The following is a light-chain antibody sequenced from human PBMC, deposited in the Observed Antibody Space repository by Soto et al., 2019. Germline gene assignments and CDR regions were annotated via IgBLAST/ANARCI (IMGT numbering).Light chain of an antibody. V-gene: IGKV1-9*01. Sequence: DIQLTQSPSFLSASEGDRVTITCRASQGRHIHLAWYQQNPGKAPKLLIDSASTLKSGVPSRFSGSGSGTEFTLTLNSLQPEDFATYYCQQLNIYPLTFGPGTKVDIK. CDR2: SAS. CDR1: QGRHIH. J-gene: IGKJ3*01. CDR3: QQLNIYPLT.